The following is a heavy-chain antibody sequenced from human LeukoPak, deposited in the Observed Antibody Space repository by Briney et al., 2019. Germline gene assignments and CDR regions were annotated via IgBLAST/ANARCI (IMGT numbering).Heavy chain of an antibody. CDR3: TRGRDIAVAGTFHYYYMDV. V-gene: IGHV1-3*02. Sequence: ASVKVSCEASGYTFTSYDINWVRQATGQGLEWMGWSNAGNGNTKYSQEFQGRVTITRDTSASTAYMELSRLRSDDTAVFYCTRGRDIAVAGTFHYYYMDVWGKGTTVTISS. CDR2: SNAGNGNT. CDR1: GYTFTSYD. D-gene: IGHD6-19*01. J-gene: IGHJ6*03.